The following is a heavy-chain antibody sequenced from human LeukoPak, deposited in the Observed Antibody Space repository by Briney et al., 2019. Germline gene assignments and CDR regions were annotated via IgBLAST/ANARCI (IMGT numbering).Heavy chain of an antibody. J-gene: IGHJ2*01. CDR1: GFSFNIYH. CDR3: ARDYKTLYSYL. Sequence: GGSLRLSCAASGFSFNIYHMHWVRQAPGKGPECVAIIWYDGTNKYYADSVKGRFTISRDNSKNTVYLQMNSLRAEDTAVYCSARDYKTLYSYLWGRGTLVSVSS. CDR2: IWYDGTNK. V-gene: IGHV3-33*01. D-gene: IGHD3-10*01.